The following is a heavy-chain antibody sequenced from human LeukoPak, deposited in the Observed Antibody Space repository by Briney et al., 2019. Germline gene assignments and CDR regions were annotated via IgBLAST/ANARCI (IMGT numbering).Heavy chain of an antibody. D-gene: IGHD3-16*01. CDR3: ARLRRLSLPGYFDY. CDR2: ISGSGGST. CDR1: GFTFSSYA. Sequence: GGSLRLSCAASGFTFSSYAMSWVRQAPGKGLEWVSAISGSGGSTYYADSVKGRFTISRDTSKNTLYLQMNSLRAEDTAVYYCARLRRLSLPGYFDYWGQGTLVTVSS. J-gene: IGHJ4*02. V-gene: IGHV3-23*01.